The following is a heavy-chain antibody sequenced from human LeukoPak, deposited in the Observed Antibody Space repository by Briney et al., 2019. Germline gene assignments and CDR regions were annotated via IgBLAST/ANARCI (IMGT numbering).Heavy chain of an antibody. CDR3: ARHRVSGSSYSALDY. V-gene: IGHV4-59*08. CDR1: GGSTSSYY. J-gene: IGHJ4*02. Sequence: SETLSLTCTVSGGSTSSYYWSWIRQPPGKGLEWIGYISYSGSTNYNPSLKSRVIISVDTSKTHFSLNLSSVTAADTAFYYCARHRVSGSSYSALDYWGQGTLVSVSS. D-gene: IGHD1-26*01. CDR2: ISYSGST.